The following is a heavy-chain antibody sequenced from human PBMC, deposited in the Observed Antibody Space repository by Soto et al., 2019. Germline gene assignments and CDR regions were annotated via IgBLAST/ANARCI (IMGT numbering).Heavy chain of an antibody. CDR3: VRDPSHDLLRYFDF. Sequence: QVYLVESGGGVVQPGRSLRLSCAASGFTFSTHTMHWVRQAPGKGLEWVAFISYDGSKRYYADSVRGRFTISRDNSKHTLLLQMNSRRAEDTAFYSCVRDPSHDLLRYFDFWGQGTRVTVSS. J-gene: IGHJ4*02. CDR2: ISYDGSKR. D-gene: IGHD3-3*01. V-gene: IGHV3-30-3*01. CDR1: GFTFSTHT.